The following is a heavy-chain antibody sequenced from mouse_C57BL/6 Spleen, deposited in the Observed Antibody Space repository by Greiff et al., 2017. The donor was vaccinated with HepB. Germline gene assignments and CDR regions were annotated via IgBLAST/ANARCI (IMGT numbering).Heavy chain of an antibody. V-gene: IGHV14-2*01. Sequence: EVKLMESGAELVKPGASVKLSCTASGFNIKDYYMHWVKQRTEQGLEWIGRIDPEDGETKYAPKFQGKATITADTSSNTAYLQLSSLTSEDTAVYYCALYYYCSREIYFDYWGQGTTLTVSS. J-gene: IGHJ2*01. CDR3: ALYYYCSREIYFDY. CDR1: GFNIKDYY. CDR2: IDPEDGET. D-gene: IGHD1-1*01.